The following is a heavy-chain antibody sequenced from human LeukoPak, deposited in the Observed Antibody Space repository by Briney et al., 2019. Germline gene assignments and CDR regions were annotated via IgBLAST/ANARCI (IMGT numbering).Heavy chain of an antibody. J-gene: IGHJ3*02. CDR2: IYTSGST. V-gene: IGHV4-4*07. D-gene: IGHD6-19*01. CDR3: ARGRLAVAVREAFDI. CDR1: GGSISSYY. Sequence: SETLSLTCTVSGGSISSYYWSWIRQPAGKGLEWIGRIYTSGSTNYNPSLKSRVTTSVDTSKNQFSLKLSSVTAADTAVYYCARGRLAVAVREAFDIWGQGTMVTVSS.